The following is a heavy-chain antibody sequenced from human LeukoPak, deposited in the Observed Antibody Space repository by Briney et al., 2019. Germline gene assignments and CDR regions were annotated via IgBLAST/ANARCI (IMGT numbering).Heavy chain of an antibody. J-gene: IGHJ3*01. Sequence: KPSETLSLTCAVYGGSFSVYYWTWIRQPPGKGLEWIGEINHRGSTNHNPSLKSRVTISVDTSKNQFSLKLSSVTAADTAVYYCARLGTRVPCRVRDCKGFPWGQGTMVTVSS. CDR1: GGSFSVYY. D-gene: IGHD7-27*01. CDR3: ARLGTRVPCRVRDCKGFP. CDR2: INHRGST. V-gene: IGHV4-34*01.